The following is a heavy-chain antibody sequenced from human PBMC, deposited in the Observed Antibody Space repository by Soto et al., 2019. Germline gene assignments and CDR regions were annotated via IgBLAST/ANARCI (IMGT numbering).Heavy chain of an antibody. Sequence: PAETLSLTCTVSGGSISNPDHYRSWIRQPPGKGLEWIGSIFYNGDTSYNPSLESRLSISVDTSKNQFSLSLSSVTASDTAVYFCAREGRLQSLDYWGQGTLVTVSS. CDR3: AREGRLQSLDY. CDR1: GGSISNPDHY. D-gene: IGHD4-4*01. J-gene: IGHJ4*02. CDR2: IFYNGDT. V-gene: IGHV4-30-4*01.